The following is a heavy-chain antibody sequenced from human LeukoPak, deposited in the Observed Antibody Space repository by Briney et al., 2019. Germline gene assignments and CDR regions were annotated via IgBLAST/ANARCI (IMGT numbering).Heavy chain of an antibody. V-gene: IGHV5-51*01. CDR2: IYPGDSDT. Sequence: GESLKISCKGSGYSFTSYWIGWVRQMPGKGLEWMGIIYPGDSDTRYSPSFQGQVTISADKSISTAYLQRSSLKASDTAMYYCTRRKAAAGNFPWFDPWGQGTLVTVSS. J-gene: IGHJ5*02. CDR3: TRRKAAAGNFPWFDP. CDR1: GYSFTSYW. D-gene: IGHD6-13*01.